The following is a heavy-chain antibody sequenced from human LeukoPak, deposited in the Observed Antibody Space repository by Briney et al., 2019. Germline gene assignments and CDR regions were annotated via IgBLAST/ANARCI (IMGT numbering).Heavy chain of an antibody. J-gene: IGHJ4*02. D-gene: IGHD3-22*01. V-gene: IGHV3-74*01. CDR3: ARDHRLYYYDSSGCGY. CDR1: GFTFSSYW. Sequence: GSQRLSCAASGFTFSSYWMHWVRQAPGKGLVWVSHISIDGSSTSYADSVKGRFTISRDNAKNTLYLQTNSLRAEDTAVYYCARDHRLYYYDSSGCGYWGQGTLVTVSS. CDR2: ISIDGSST.